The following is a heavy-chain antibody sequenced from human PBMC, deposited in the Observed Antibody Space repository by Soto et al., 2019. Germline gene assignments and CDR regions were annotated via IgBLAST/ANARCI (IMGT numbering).Heavy chain of an antibody. CDR3: ATGGGIQLWPLFDY. V-gene: IGHV1-69*12. J-gene: IGHJ4*02. CDR1: GGTFSSYA. Sequence: QVQLVQSGAEVKKPGSSVKVSCKASGGTFSSYAISWVRQAPGQGLEWMGGIIPIFGTANYAQKFQGRVTIPADESTTTAYMALSSLRSEDTAVYYCATGGGIQLWPLFDYWGQGTLVTASS. CDR2: IIPIFGTA. D-gene: IGHD5-18*01.